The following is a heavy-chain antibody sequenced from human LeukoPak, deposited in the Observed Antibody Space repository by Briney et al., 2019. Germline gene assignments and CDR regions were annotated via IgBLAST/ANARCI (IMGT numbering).Heavy chain of an antibody. Sequence: PGGSLRLSCTASGFTFSRYAMTWVRQVPGEGLEWVSSLSDSGGSTYYADSVKSRFTISRDNSKNTLFLQMNSLRAEDTAVYYCAKGSLEHWLVADYWGQGTLVTVSS. CDR1: GFTFSRYA. CDR2: LSDSGGST. V-gene: IGHV3-23*01. D-gene: IGHD6-19*01. J-gene: IGHJ4*02. CDR3: AKGSLEHWLVADY.